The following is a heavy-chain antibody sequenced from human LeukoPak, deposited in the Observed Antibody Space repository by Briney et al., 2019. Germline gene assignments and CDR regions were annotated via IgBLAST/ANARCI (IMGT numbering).Heavy chain of an antibody. D-gene: IGHD2-15*01. CDR2: LSKSGNT. J-gene: IGHJ5*02. CDR1: GGSISSYY. CDR3: VTEPGYCTGGRCYGGWFDP. Sequence: SETLSLTCTVSGGSISSYYWSWIRLPPGKGLEWIGYLSKSGNTNYSPSLKSRVTISLDTSKNQFSLKLNSVTAADTAVYYCVTEPGYCTGGRCYGGWFDPWGQGTLVTVSS. V-gene: IGHV4-59*12.